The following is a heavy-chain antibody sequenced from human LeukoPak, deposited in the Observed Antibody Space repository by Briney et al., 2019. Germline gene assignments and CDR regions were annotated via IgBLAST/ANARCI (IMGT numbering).Heavy chain of an antibody. CDR1: GFTFSSYA. V-gene: IGHV3-23*01. CDR3: ARGYSSGWSFFEY. D-gene: IGHD6-19*01. CDR2: ISGSGGST. Sequence: PGGSLRLSCAASGFTFSSYAVSWVRQAPGKGLEWVSGISGSGGSTYYADSVKGRFTISRDNSKNTLYLQMNSLRVEDTAVYYCARGYSSGWSFFEYWGQGTPVTVSS. J-gene: IGHJ4*02.